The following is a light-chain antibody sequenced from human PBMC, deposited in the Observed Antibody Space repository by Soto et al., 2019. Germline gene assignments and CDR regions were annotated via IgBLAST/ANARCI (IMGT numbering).Light chain of an antibody. CDR3: QQYGNSSLT. CDR2: RTS. J-gene: IGKJ4*01. Sequence: EIVLTQSPGTLSLSPGERATLSCRASQSVSSTYLAWYQQKPGQAPRLLLYRTSSRATGIPDRFSGSGSGTDFTLTISRLEPEDFAVYYCQQYGNSSLTFGGGTKVEIK. CDR1: QSVSSTY. V-gene: IGKV3-20*01.